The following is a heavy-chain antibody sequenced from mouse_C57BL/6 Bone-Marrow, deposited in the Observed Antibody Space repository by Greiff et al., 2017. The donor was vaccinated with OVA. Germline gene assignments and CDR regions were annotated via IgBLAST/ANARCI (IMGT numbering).Heavy chain of an antibody. J-gene: IGHJ2*01. D-gene: IGHD1-1*01. CDR2: IWWDDDK. Sequence: QVTLKVCGPGILQPSQTLSLTCSFSGFSLSTFGMGVGWIRQPSGQGLEWLAHIWWDDDKYYNPALKSRLTISKDTSKNQVFRMIANVDTADNATYCGARIAKRYGTTEGADDWGQGTTLTVSS. CDR1: GFSLSTFGMG. V-gene: IGHV8-8*01. CDR3: ARIAKRYGTTEGADD.